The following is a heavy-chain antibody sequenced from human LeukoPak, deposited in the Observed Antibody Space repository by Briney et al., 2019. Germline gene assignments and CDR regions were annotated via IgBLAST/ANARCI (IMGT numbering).Heavy chain of an antibody. D-gene: IGHD3-9*01. Sequence: ASVKVSCKVSGYTFGVYGLSWVQQAPDQGLEWLGWIAPYEGDRQYTPKLQDRIIVTADTATTTVYMELKNLRIDDTAVYYCASNFIRTGYFGEYYLHWGQGTQVVVSS. CDR1: GYTFGVYG. CDR3: ASNFIRTGYFGEYYLH. CDR2: IAPYEGDR. V-gene: IGHV1-18*01. J-gene: IGHJ1*01.